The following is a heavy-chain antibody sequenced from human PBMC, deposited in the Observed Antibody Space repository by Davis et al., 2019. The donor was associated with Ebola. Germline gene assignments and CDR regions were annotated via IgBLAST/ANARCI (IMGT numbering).Heavy chain of an antibody. Sequence: SLNISFASSGFTSSCFAMHWVRQASGKGLEWVGRIRSKANSYATAYAASVKGRFTISRDDSKNTAYLQMNSLKTEDTAVYYCTGVNIVDYWGQGTLVTVSS. CDR3: TGVNIVDY. CDR2: IRSKANSYAT. J-gene: IGHJ4*02. V-gene: IGHV3-73*01. CDR1: GFTSSCFA. D-gene: IGHD2/OR15-2a*01.